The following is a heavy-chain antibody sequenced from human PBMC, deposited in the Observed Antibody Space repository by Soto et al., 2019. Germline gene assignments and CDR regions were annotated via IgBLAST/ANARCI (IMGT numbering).Heavy chain of an antibody. CDR2: ISHDGINK. D-gene: IGHD3-10*01. CDR3: ARRKGYKGYYFDY. V-gene: IGHV3-30-3*01. J-gene: IGHJ4*02. CDR1: GFTFSSYA. Sequence: PGGSLRLSCAASGFTFSSYAMNWVRQAPGKGLEWVALISHDGINKYYADSVKGRFTISRDNAKNSLYLQMNSLRAEDTAVYYCARRKGYKGYYFDYWGQGTLVTVSS.